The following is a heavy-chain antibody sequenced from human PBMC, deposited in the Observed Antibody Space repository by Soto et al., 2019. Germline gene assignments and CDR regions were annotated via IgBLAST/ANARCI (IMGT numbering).Heavy chain of an antibody. J-gene: IGHJ4*02. D-gene: IGHD3-22*01. CDR3: AKGDNSAVVTMDY. CDR1: GFTFNSYW. CDR2: ITNDGGST. V-gene: IGHV3-74*01. Sequence: GGPLRLSCAASGFTFNSYWMNWVRQAPGKGLVWVSRITNDGGSTSYADSVKGRFTISRDNAKNTLYLQMHSLRAEDTAVYYCAKGDNSAVVTMDYWGQGTPVTVSS.